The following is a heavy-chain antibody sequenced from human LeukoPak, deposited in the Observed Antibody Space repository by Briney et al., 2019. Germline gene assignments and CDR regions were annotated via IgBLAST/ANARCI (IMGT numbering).Heavy chain of an antibody. Sequence: ASVKVSCKASGYTFTGYYMHWVRQAPGQGLEWMGWINPNSGGTNYAQKFQGRVTMTGDTSISTAYMELSRLRSDDTAVYYCARDQLETYYDFWSGYPHYWGQGTLVTVSS. CDR1: GYTFTGYY. V-gene: IGHV1-2*02. J-gene: IGHJ4*02. CDR3: ARDQLETYYDFWSGYPHY. CDR2: INPNSGGT. D-gene: IGHD3-3*01.